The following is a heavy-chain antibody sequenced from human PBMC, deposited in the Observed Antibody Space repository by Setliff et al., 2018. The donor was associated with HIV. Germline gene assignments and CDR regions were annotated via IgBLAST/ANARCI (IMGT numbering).Heavy chain of an antibody. CDR3: ATGARGDPFDI. CDR2: FDPEDGET. Sequence: RASVKVSCMVSGYTLTELSIHWVRQAPGKGLEWMGGFDPEDGETIYAQKFQGRVTMTEDTSTDTAYMELTSLRSEDTAVYYCATGARGDPFDIWGQGTMVTVSS. CDR1: GYTLTELS. J-gene: IGHJ3*02. V-gene: IGHV1-24*01. D-gene: IGHD3-16*01.